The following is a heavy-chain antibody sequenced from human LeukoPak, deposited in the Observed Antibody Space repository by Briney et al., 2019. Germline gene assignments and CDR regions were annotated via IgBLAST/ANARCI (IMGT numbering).Heavy chain of an antibody. CDR2: IRYDGSNK. Sequence: PGGSLRLSCGASGFTFTTYGMHWVRQAPGKGLEWVAFIRYDGSNKYYADSVKGRFTISRDISKNTLYLQMNSLRAEDTAVYYCAKISESDYWGQGTLVTVSS. V-gene: IGHV3-30*02. CDR3: AKISESDY. J-gene: IGHJ4*02. CDR1: GFTFTTYG.